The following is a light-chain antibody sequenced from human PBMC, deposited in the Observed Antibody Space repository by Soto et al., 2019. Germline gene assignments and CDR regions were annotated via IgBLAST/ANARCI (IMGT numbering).Light chain of an antibody. CDR1: QSVSSSY. CDR3: QQYGSSPYT. J-gene: IGKJ2*01. CDR2: GAS. V-gene: IGKV3-20*01. Sequence: EIVLTXSPXXXSLSPGERATLSCRASQSVSSSYLAWYQQKPGQAPRLLIYGASSRATGIPDRFSGSGSGTDFTLTISRLEPEDFAVYYCQQYGSSPYTFGQGTKLEIK.